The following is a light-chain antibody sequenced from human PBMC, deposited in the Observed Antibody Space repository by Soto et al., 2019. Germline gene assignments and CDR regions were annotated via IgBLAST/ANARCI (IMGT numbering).Light chain of an antibody. CDR2: DVS. V-gene: IGLV2-14*01. J-gene: IGLJ2*01. CDR3: SSYTSSGTLVL. Sequence: QSALTQPASVSGSPGQSITISCTGTSSDVGDYDYVSWYQQHPGKAPKLMFYDVSNRPSGVSNRFSGSKSGNTASLTISRLQAEDEGDYYCSSYTSSGTLVLFGGGTKLTAL. CDR1: SSDVGDYDY.